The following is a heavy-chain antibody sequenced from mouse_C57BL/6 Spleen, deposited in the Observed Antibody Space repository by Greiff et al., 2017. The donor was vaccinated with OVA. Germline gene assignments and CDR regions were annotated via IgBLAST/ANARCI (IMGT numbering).Heavy chain of an antibody. D-gene: IGHD1-1*01. Sequence: VKLVESGAELARPGASVKLSCKASGYTFTSYGISWVKQRTGQGLEWIGEIYPRSGNTYYNEKFKGKATLTADKSSSTAYMELRSLTSEDSAVYFCARDEGITTVVATADYWGQGTTLTVSS. CDR1: GYTFTSYG. CDR2: IYPRSGNT. CDR3: ARDEGITTVVATADY. V-gene: IGHV1-81*01. J-gene: IGHJ2*01.